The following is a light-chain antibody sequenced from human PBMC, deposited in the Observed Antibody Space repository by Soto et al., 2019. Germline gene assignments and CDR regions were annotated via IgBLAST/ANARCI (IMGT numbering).Light chain of an antibody. Sequence: DIQLTQSPSSLSASVGDKVTITCRASQSIRSYLNWVQQKPGKAPKLLISDASSLQTGVPSRFSGSGSGTDFSLTISSLQPEDFATYYCQQSYSTPPWTFGQGTKVEIK. J-gene: IGKJ1*01. CDR2: DAS. V-gene: IGKV1-39*01. CDR1: QSIRSY. CDR3: QQSYSTPPWT.